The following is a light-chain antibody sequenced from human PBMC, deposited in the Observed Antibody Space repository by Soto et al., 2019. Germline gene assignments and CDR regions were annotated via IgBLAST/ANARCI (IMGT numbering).Light chain of an antibody. J-gene: IGKJ2*01. Sequence: IVMTQSPATLSVSPGDRATLSCTASQSVNSDLAWYQQKPGQSPRLLIYGASTRATGVPARFSGSGSGTEFTLTITSLQSEDFAIYYCQQYNNWPPYTFGQGTKVDIK. CDR1: QSVNSD. CDR2: GAS. CDR3: QQYNNWPPYT. V-gene: IGKV3-15*01.